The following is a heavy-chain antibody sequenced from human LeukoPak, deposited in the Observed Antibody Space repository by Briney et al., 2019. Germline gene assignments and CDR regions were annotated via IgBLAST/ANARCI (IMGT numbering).Heavy chain of an antibody. D-gene: IGHD3-22*01. V-gene: IGHV3-9*01. CDR1: GFAFLNYG. J-gene: IGHJ4*02. CDR3: AKDRRSYYDSSGYFDY. Sequence: GGTLRLSCAASGFAFLNYGMSWVRQAPGKGLEWVSGISWNSGSIGYADSVKGRFTISRDNAKNSLYLQMNSLRAEDTALYYCAKDRRSYYDSSGYFDYWGQGTLVTVSS. CDR2: ISWNSGSI.